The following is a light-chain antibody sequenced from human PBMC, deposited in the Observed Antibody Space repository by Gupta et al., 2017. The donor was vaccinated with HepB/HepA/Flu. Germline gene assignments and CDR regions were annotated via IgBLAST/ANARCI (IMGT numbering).Light chain of an antibody. CDR3: AAWDDSLSGWV. CDR1: SSNIGSNY. CDR2: RNN. Sequence: QSVLTQPPSASGTPGQRVTISCSGSSSNIGSNYVYWYQQLPGTAPKLLIYRNNQRPSGVPDRFSGSKSGTSALLAIXGXRSEDEXDYYCAAWDDSLSGWVFGGGTKLTVL. J-gene: IGLJ2*01. V-gene: IGLV1-47*01.